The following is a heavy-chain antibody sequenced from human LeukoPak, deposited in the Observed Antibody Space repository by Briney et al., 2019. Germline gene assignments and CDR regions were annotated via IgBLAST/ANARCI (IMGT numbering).Heavy chain of an antibody. CDR3: ARVGGAELDPGNWFDP. D-gene: IGHD1-1*01. Sequence: GGSLRLSCAASGIIFSSYGMSWVRQAPGKGLEWVAGISGSGVTTYYADSVKGRFTISRDNAKNSLYLQMNSLRAEDTAVYYCARVGGAELDPGNWFDPWGQGTLVTVSS. V-gene: IGHV3-23*01. J-gene: IGHJ5*02. CDR1: GIIFSSYG. CDR2: ISGSGVTT.